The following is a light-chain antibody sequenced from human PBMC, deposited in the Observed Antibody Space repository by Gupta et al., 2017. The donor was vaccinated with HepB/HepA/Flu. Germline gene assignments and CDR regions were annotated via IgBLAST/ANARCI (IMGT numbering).Light chain of an antibody. Sequence: EILMPHSPATLSVSPGKRATLSCSASQSISTNLARYPQPGQAPRPLFEHASSRAAAVPARFSGIGSGTEFTLTISSLQSADSANYYCHHYHDWPPRWTFGQWTTLEI. CDR3: HHYHDWPPRWT. CDR1: QSISTN. V-gene: IGKV3-15*01. J-gene: IGKJ1*01. CDR2: HAS.